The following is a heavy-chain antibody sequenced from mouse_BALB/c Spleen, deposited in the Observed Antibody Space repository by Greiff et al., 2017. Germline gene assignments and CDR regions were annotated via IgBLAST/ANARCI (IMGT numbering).Heavy chain of an antibody. D-gene: IGHD2-14*01. CDR2: ICPGDGDT. Sequence: QVQLQQSGAELARPGASVKLSCKASGYTFTSYWMQWVKQRPGQGLEWIGAICPGDGDTRYTQKFKGKATLTADKSSSTAYMQLSSLASEDSAVYYCARENYRYGFDYWGQGTTLTVSS. CDR1: GYTFTSYW. V-gene: IGHV1-87*01. CDR3: ARENYRYGFDY. J-gene: IGHJ2*01.